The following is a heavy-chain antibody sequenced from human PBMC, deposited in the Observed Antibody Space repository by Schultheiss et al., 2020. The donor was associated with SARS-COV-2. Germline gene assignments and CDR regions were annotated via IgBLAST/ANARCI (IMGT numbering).Heavy chain of an antibody. J-gene: IGHJ6*02. CDR3: ASMTTVVPYGMDV. CDR1: GYTFTSYG. D-gene: IGHD4-23*01. CDR2: IIPILGIA. Sequence: SVKVSCKASGYTFTSYGISWVRQAPGQGLEWMGRIIPILGIANYAQKFQGRVTITADKSTSTAYMELSSLRSEDTAVYYCASMTTVVPYGMDVWGQGTTVTVSS. V-gene: IGHV1-69*04.